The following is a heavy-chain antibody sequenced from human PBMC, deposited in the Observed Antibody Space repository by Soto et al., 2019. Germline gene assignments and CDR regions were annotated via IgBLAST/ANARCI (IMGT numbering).Heavy chain of an antibody. CDR3: ASRSVSYYYYGMDV. Sequence: PSETLSLTCTVSGGSVSSGSYYWSWIRQHPGKGLEWIGYIYYSGSTNYNPSLKSRVTISVDTSKNQFSLKLSSVTAADTAVYYCASRSVSYYYYGMDVWGQGTTVTVSS. V-gene: IGHV4-61*01. CDR2: IYYSGST. J-gene: IGHJ6*02. CDR1: GGSVSSGSYY.